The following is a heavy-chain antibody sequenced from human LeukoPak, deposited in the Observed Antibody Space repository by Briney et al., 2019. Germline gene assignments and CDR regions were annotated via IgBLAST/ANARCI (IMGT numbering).Heavy chain of an antibody. CDR3: ARQGYYYGSGSCRNYYYYYHMDV. V-gene: IGHV5-51*01. CDR2: IYPGDSDT. J-gene: IGHJ6*03. Sequence: GGSLKISCMGSGYSFTSYWIGWVRPMPGEGVEWMGIIYPGDSDTSYSPSYQDQVTSSADKSTITAYLQWRRLKASDTAMHSCARQGYYYGSGSCRNYYYYYHMDVWGKGTTVPVPS. CDR1: GYSFTSYW. D-gene: IGHD3-10*01.